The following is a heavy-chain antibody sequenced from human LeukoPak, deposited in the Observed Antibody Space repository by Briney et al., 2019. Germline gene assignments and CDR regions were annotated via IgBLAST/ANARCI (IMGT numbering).Heavy chain of an antibody. J-gene: IGHJ3*02. Sequence: SETLSLTCTVSGGSISSYYWSWIRQPPGKGLEWIGYICYSGSTNYNPSLKSRVTISVDTSKNQFSLKLSSVTAADTAVYYCAREGDSSGYYLPDDAFDIWGQGTMVTVSS. D-gene: IGHD3-22*01. CDR2: ICYSGST. V-gene: IGHV4-59*12. CDR1: GGSISSYY. CDR3: AREGDSSGYYLPDDAFDI.